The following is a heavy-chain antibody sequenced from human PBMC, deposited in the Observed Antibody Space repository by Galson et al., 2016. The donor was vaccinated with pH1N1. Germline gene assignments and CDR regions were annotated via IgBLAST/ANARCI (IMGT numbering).Heavy chain of an antibody. CDR1: GYTFTTYW. D-gene: IGHD2/OR15-2a*01. CDR2: IYPGDSET. V-gene: IGHV5-51*03. CDR3: ARRSTELGLDY. J-gene: IGHJ4*02. Sequence: QSGAEVKKPGESLKISCQASGYTFTTYWIGWVRQMPGKGLEWMGIIYPGDSETKYSPSFEGQVTFSVDKSKNTAYLHWSSLKASDTAIYYRARRSTELGLDYGGQGVLVTVSS.